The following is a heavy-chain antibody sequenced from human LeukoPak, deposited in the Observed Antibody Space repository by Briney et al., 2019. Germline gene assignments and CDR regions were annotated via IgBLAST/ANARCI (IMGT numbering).Heavy chain of an antibody. D-gene: IGHD1-26*01. CDR1: RFTFSNYP. Sequence: GGSLRLSCAASRFTFSNYPMHWVRQAPGKGLEWVALLSYDGSNECYTDSVKGRFTISRDNSKNTLYLQMNSLRAEDTAVYYCARGRGSYSADYWGQGTLVTVSS. CDR2: LSYDGSNE. CDR3: ARGRGSYSADY. V-gene: IGHV3-30-3*01. J-gene: IGHJ4*02.